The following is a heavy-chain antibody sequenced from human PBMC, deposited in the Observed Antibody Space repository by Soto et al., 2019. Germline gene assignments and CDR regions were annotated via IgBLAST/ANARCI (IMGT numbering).Heavy chain of an antibody. CDR3: TRWEQPLFDY. D-gene: IGHD1-26*01. CDR2: ISSDGNHK. CDR1: GFTVGAYT. J-gene: IGHJ4*02. Sequence: QVQLEESGGGVVQPGRSLRLSCAASGFTVGAYTMHWVRQAPGKGLEWVAVISSDGNHKYYTDSVKGRFTIPRDTSTNTLFLQMNSLRPEDTAVYYCTRWEQPLFDYWGQGTLVTVSS. V-gene: IGHV3-30-3*01.